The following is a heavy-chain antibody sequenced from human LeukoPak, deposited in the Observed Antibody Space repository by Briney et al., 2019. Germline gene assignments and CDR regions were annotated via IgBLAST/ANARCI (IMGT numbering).Heavy chain of an antibody. V-gene: IGHV3-15*01. Sequence: GGSLRLSCAASGLTFTDAWMGWVRQAPGRGLEWVGRIKSKARGGTTDYAAPVKGRFTIARDDSKDTLDLQMNSLKTEDTAVYYCTTDHFNWGRGTLVTVSS. CDR2: IKSKARGGTT. J-gene: IGHJ4*02. CDR3: TTDHFN. CDR1: GLTFTDAW.